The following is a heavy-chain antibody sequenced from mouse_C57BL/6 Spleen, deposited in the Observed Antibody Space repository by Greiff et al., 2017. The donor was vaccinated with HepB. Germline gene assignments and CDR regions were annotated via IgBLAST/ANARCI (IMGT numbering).Heavy chain of an antibody. J-gene: IGHJ4*01. V-gene: IGHV14-2*01. CDR3: AIGDGGFYYAMDY. Sequence: VQLKQSGAELVKPGASVKLSCTASGFNIKDYYMHWVKQRTEQGLEWIGRIDPEDGETKYAPKFQGKATITADTSSNTAYLQLSSLTSEDTAVYYCAIGDGGFYYAMDYWGQGTSVTVSS. CDR2: IDPEDGET. D-gene: IGHD3-3*01. CDR1: GFNIKDYY.